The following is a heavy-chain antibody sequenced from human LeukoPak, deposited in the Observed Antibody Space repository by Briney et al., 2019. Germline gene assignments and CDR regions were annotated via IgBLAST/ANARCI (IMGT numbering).Heavy chain of an antibody. Sequence: SQTLSLTCAISGESVSSNSAAWNWIRQSPSRGLEWLGRTYYRSKWYNDYAVSVKSRITINPDTSKNQFSLQLNSVTPEDTAVYYCARGADSSGYYYPLFYFDYWGQGTLVTVSS. CDR3: ARGADSSGYYYPLFYFDY. J-gene: IGHJ4*02. CDR2: TYYRSKWYN. V-gene: IGHV6-1*01. D-gene: IGHD3-22*01. CDR1: GESVSSNSAA.